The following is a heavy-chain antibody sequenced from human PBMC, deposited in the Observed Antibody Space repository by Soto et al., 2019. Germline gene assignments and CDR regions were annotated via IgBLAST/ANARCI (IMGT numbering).Heavy chain of an antibody. D-gene: IGHD3-10*01. Sequence: QVQLQQWGAGLLKPSETLSLTCAVYGGSFSGYQWSWIRQTPGKGLEWIGGINDSGNINYNPSLKSRVTILLDTPKKQISLKLSSGSAADSAVYYGARGVILWFGELSRRGGYYYYMDVWGKGTTVTVSS. CDR3: ARGVILWFGELSRRGGYYYYMDV. CDR2: INDSGNI. CDR1: GGSFSGYQ. J-gene: IGHJ6*03. V-gene: IGHV4-34*01.